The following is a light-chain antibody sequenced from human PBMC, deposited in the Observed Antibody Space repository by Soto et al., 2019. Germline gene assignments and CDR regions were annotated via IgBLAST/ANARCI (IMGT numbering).Light chain of an antibody. CDR2: EVT. V-gene: IGLV2-23*02. J-gene: IGLJ2*01. Sequence: QSALTQPVSVSGSPGQSITISCTGTSSDVGRYNLVSWYQQHAGKAPKLMIYEVTKRPSGVSNRFSGSKSGNTASLTISGLQAEDEADYYCCSYAGCSAVEFGGGTKVTVL. CDR1: SSDVGRYNL. CDR3: CSYAGCSAVE.